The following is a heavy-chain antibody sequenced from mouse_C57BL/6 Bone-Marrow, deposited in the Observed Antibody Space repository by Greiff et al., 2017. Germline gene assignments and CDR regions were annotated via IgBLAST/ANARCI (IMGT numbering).Heavy chain of an antibody. CDR1: GYTFTDYE. CDR3: TGSGPWFAY. V-gene: IGHV1-15*01. Sequence: QVHVKQSGAELVRPGASVTLSCKASGYTFTDYEMHWVKQTPVHGLEWIGAIDPETGGTAYNQKFKGKAILTADKSSSTAYMELRSLTSVDSAVNYCTGSGPWFAYWGQGTLVTVSA. D-gene: IGHD3-2*02. J-gene: IGHJ3*01. CDR2: IDPETGGT.